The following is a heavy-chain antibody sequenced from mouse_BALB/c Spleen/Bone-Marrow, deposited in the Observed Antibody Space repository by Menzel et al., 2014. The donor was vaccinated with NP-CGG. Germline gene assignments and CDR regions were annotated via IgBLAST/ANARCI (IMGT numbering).Heavy chain of an antibody. CDR1: GFTFSSYG. Sequence: EVQRVESGGGLVQPGGSLKLSCVASGFTFSSYGMSWVRQTPDKRLELVATINNNGGSTYYPDSVKGQFTISSDNAKNTLYLQMSSLKSEDTAMYYCARVYGWYFDVWGAGTTVTVS. D-gene: IGHD1-1*01. CDR3: ARVYGWYFDV. V-gene: IGHV5-6-3*01. CDR2: INNNGGST. J-gene: IGHJ1*01.